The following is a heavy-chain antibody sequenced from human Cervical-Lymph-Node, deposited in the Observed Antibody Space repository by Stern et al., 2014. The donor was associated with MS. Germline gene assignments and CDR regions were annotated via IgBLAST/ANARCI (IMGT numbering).Heavy chain of an antibody. CDR1: GGSISGYY. J-gene: IGHJ2*01. V-gene: IGHV4-59*08. CDR3: ARPPAMIFFSLPSPRWYFDL. CDR2: IHYSGTT. Sequence: VQLVQSGPGLVKPSETLSLTCTVSGGSISGYYWTWVRQPPGKGLEWIGYIHYSGTTIYNASLKSRVAISLDTSKNQFSLKLSSVSPANTAFYYCARPPAMIFFSLPSPRWYFDLWGRGTLVTVSS. D-gene: IGHD3-16*01.